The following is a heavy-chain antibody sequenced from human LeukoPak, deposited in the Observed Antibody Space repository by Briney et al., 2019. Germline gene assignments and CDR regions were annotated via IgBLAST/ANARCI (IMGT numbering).Heavy chain of an antibody. J-gene: IGHJ4*02. CDR3: VRAMDS. CDR2: IKQGGSAK. Sequence: GGSLRLSCAASGFTFSTYWMHWVRQAPGKGLEWVANIKQGGSAKFYVDSVKGRFTISRDNAKKSAYLQMNSLRAEDTAVYYCVRAMDSWGQGTLVTVSS. V-gene: IGHV3-7*03. CDR1: GFTFSTYW.